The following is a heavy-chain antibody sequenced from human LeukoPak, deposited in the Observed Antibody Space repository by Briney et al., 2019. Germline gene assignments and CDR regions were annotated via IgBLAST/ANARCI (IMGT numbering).Heavy chain of an antibody. J-gene: IGHJ5*02. Sequence: PGGSLRLSCAASGFSFSSHAMSWVRQAPGKGLEWVSAISNSGDSTYYADSVKGRFTISRDNSKDTLYLQMNSLRAEDTAVYSCAKDYGSYRGCSWGQGILVTVSS. CDR1: GFSFSSHA. CDR3: AKDYGSYRGCS. D-gene: IGHD1-26*01. CDR2: ISNSGDST. V-gene: IGHV3-23*01.